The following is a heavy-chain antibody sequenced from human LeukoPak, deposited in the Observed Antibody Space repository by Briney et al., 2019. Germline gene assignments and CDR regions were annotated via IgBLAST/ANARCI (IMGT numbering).Heavy chain of an antibody. CDR3: ARHSSSYWYFDL. Sequence: SETPSLTCTVSGGSISSSSYYWGWIRQPPGKGLEWIGSIYYSGSTYYNPSLKSRVTISVDTSKNQFSLKLSSVTAADTAVYYCARHSSSYWYFDLWGRGTLVTVSS. CDR2: IYYSGST. V-gene: IGHV4-39*01. J-gene: IGHJ2*01. CDR1: GGSISSSSYY. D-gene: IGHD2-2*01.